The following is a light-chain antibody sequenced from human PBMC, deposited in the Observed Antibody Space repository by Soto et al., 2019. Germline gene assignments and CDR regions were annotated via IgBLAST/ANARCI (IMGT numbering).Light chain of an antibody. Sequence: EIVMTQSPSTLSVSPGERATLSCSASQSVSSNVAWYQQIPGQTPRLLIYGASTRATGVPVRFSGSASGAEFTLTISGLQSEDFAVYYCHQYDDGPYTFGQGTKVDIK. CDR1: QSVSSN. J-gene: IGKJ2*01. CDR3: HQYDDGPYT. CDR2: GAS. V-gene: IGKV3-15*01.